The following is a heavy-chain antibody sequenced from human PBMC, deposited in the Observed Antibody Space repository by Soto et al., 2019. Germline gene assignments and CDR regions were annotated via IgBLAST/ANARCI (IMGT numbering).Heavy chain of an antibody. V-gene: IGHV4-34*01. CDR1: GGSFSGYY. CDR3: ASGAVAGRFDY. CDR2: INHSGST. D-gene: IGHD6-19*01. J-gene: IGHJ4*02. Sequence: SETLSLTCAVYGGSFSGYYWSWIRQPPGKGLEWIGEINHSGSTNYNPSLKSRVTISVDTSKNQFSLKLSSVTAADTAVYYCASGAVAGRFDYWGQGTLVTVSS.